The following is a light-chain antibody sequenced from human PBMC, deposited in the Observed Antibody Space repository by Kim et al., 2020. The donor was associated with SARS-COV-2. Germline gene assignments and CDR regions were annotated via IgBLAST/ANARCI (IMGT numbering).Light chain of an antibody. Sequence: QSVLTQPPSLSAAQGQRVTISCSGSSSNIGNNDVSWYQQLPGTAPKLLIYDNNKRPSGIPDRFSGSTSGTSATLGITGLQTGDEADYYCGSWDTSLSAYVFGTGTKVTVL. CDR2: DNN. CDR3: GSWDTSLSAYV. V-gene: IGLV1-51*01. CDR1: SSNIGNND. J-gene: IGLJ1*01.